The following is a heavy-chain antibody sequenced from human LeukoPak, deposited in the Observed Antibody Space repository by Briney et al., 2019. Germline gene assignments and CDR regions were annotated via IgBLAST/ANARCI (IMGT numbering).Heavy chain of an antibody. CDR1: GFTFSNYW. V-gene: IGHV3-7*01. CDR3: ARDPAIQELGYY. D-gene: IGHD1-26*01. Sequence: GGSLRLSCAASGFTFSNYWMSWVRQAPGKGLEGVANIKQDGSEKYYADSVKGRLTISRDNAKNSLYLQMNSLRAEDTAVYYCARDPAIQELGYYWGQGTLVTVSS. CDR2: IKQDGSEK. J-gene: IGHJ4*02.